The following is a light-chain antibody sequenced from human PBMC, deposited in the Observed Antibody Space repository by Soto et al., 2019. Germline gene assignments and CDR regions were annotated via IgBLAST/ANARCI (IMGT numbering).Light chain of an antibody. CDR1: QSVSSN. J-gene: IGKJ2*02. Sequence: EIVMTQSPATLSVSPGERATLSCRASQSVSSNLAWYQQKPGQAPRRLIYGASTRATGIPARFSGSGSGTEFTLAISSLQSEDFGVYCCQQYKNWLMCTFGQGTKLEIK. V-gene: IGKV3-15*01. CDR3: QQYKNWLMCT. CDR2: GAS.